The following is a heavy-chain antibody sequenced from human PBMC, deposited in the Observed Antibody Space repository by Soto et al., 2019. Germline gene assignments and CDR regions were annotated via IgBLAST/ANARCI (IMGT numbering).Heavy chain of an antibody. CDR1: GGSISSGDYY. Sequence: SETLSLTCTVSGGSISSGDYYWSWIRQPPGKGLEWIGYIYYSGSTYYNPSLKSRVTISVDTSKNQFSLKLSSVTAADTAVYYWARGVTWAAPPAQTVYFDYWGQETLVTVSS. CDR2: IYYSGST. J-gene: IGHJ4*02. V-gene: IGHV4-30-4*01. D-gene: IGHD1-26*01. CDR3: ARGVTWAAPPAQTVYFDY.